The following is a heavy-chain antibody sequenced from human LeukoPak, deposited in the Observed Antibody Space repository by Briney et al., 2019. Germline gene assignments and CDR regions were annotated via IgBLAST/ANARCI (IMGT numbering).Heavy chain of an antibody. CDR3: ARDRGSGWSGNDALDI. CDR2: IIPIFGTA. CDR1: GYTFTSYD. D-gene: IGHD6-19*01. J-gene: IGHJ3*02. V-gene: IGHV1-69*05. Sequence: SVKVSCKASGYTFTSYDISWVRQAPGQGLEWMGGIIPIFGTANYAQKFQGRVTITTDESTSTAYMELSSLRSEDTAVYYCARDRGSGWSGNDALDIWGQGTMVTVSS.